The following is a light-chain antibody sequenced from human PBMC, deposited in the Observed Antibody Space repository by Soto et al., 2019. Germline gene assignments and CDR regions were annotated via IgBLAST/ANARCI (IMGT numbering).Light chain of an antibody. CDR1: QSVSSN. V-gene: IGKV3-15*01. CDR3: XXYNNWPRT. J-gene: IGKJ1*01. Sequence: EIVMTQSPATLSVSPGERATLSCRASQSVSSNLAWYQQKPGQAPRLLIYGASTRATGIPARFSGSGSGTEFTLTISSLQSEDFXXYYXXXYNNWPRTFGQGTKVEIK. CDR2: GAS.